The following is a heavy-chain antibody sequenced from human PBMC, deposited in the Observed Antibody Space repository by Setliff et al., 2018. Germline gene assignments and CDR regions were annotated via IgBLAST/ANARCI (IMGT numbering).Heavy chain of an antibody. V-gene: IGHV4-34*01. CDR2: INHSGST. Sequence: SETLSLTCAVYGGSFSGYYWSWIRQPPGKGLEWIGEINHSGSTNYNPSLKSRVTISVDTSKNQFYLKLSSVTAADTAVYYCARGVYCSSTSCSPGLNWFDPWGQGTRVTVSS. J-gene: IGHJ5*02. CDR1: GGSFSGYY. CDR3: ARGVYCSSTSCSPGLNWFDP. D-gene: IGHD2-2*01.